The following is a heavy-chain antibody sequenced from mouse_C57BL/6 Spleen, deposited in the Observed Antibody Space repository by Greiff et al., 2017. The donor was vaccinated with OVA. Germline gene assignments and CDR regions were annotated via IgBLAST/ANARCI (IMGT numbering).Heavy chain of an antibody. J-gene: IGHJ2*01. CDR3: ARSYYSNYEGGFDY. V-gene: IGHV1-26*01. Sequence: VQLQQSGPELVKPGASVKISCKASGYTFTDYYMNWVKQSHGKSLEWIGDINPNNGGTSYNQKFKGKATLTVDKSSSTAYMELRSLTSEDSAVYYCARSYYSNYEGGFDYWGQGTTLTVSS. CDR1: GYTFTDYY. D-gene: IGHD2-5*01. CDR2: INPNNGGT.